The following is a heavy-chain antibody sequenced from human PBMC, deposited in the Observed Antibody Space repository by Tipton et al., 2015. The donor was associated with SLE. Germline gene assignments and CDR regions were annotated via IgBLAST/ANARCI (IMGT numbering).Heavy chain of an antibody. Sequence: SLRLSCAASGFTFSSYGMHWVRQAPGRGLEWVSSIDSASNYKYYSDSVKGRFTISRDSAKNSLYLQMNDLRAEATAVYYCARVEVPIGMPWPAGFDSWGQGTLVTVSS. J-gene: IGHJ5*01. CDR3: ARVEVPIGMPWPAGFDS. CDR2: IDSASNYK. D-gene: IGHD2-2*01. CDR1: GFTFSSYG. V-gene: IGHV3-21*01.